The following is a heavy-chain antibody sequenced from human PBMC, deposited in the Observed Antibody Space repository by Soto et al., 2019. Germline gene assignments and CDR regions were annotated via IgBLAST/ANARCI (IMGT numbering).Heavy chain of an antibody. V-gene: IGHV3-7*03. CDR1: GFTFSSYW. CDR2: IKQDGSEK. J-gene: IGHJ2*01. CDR3: AGVRTDYWYFDL. Sequence: GESLKISCAASGFTFSSYWMSWVRQAPGKGLEWVANIKQDGSEKYYVDSVKGRFTISRDNAKNSLYLQMNSLRAEDTAVYYCAGVRTDYWYFDLWGRGTLVTVSS.